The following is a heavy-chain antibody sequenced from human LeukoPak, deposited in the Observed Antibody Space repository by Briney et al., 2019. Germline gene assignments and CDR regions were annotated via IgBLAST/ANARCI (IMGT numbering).Heavy chain of an antibody. CDR1: EFTFSSYW. J-gene: IGHJ3*02. Sequence: GGSLRLSCAASEFTFSSYWMHWVRQAPGKGLVWVSRINNDGSTTSYADSVKGRFTISRDNTENTLYMQMNSLRAEDTAVYYCARPSTAINAFHIWGQGTMVTVSS. CDR3: ARPSTAINAFHI. D-gene: IGHD2-21*02. CDR2: INNDGSTT. V-gene: IGHV3-74*01.